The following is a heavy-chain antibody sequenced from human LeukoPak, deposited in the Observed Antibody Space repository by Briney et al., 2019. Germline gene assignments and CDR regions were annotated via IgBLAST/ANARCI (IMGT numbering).Heavy chain of an antibody. Sequence: GGSLRLSCAASGFTVSSYAMHWVRQPIGKGLEWVSALGIAGDTFYPGSVKGRFAISRENAKNSLYLQMNSLRAEDTAMYYCARQKQSHGNFDYWGQGTLVTVSS. CDR1: GFTVSSYA. CDR3: ARQKQSHGNFDY. D-gene: IGHD1-26*01. J-gene: IGHJ4*02. CDR2: LGIAGDT. V-gene: IGHV3-13*01.